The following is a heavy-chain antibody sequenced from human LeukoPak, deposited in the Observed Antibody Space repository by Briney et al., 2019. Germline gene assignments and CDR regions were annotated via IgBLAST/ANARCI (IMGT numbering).Heavy chain of an antibody. CDR3: ARDGLLGYFDY. J-gene: IGHJ4*02. V-gene: IGHV3-33*01. CDR1: GFTFSSYG. D-gene: IGHD1-26*01. Sequence: GRSLRLSYAASGFTFSSYGMHWVRQAPGKGLEWVAVIWYDGSNKYYADSVKGRFTISRDNSKNTLYLQMNSLRAEDTAVYYCARDGLLGYFDYWGQGTLVTVSS. CDR2: IWYDGSNK.